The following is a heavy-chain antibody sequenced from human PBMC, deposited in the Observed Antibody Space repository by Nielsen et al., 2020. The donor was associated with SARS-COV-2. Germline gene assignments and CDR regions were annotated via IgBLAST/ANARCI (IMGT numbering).Heavy chain of an antibody. J-gene: IGHJ4*02. D-gene: IGHD6-19*01. Sequence: AVKVSCKASGGTFSSYAISWVRQAPGQGLEWMGGIIRIFGTANYAQKFQGRVTITADESTSTAYMELSSLRSEDTAVYYCARDRPGYSSGWRFGHDHRGQGTLVTVSS. CDR3: ARDRPGYSSGWRFGHDH. CDR1: GGTFSSYA. CDR2: IIRIFGTA. V-gene: IGHV1-69*13.